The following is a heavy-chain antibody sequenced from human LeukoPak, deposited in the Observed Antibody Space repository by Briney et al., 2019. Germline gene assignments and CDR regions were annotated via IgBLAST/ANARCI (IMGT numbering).Heavy chain of an antibody. Sequence: GESLKISCKGSGYRFTSYWIGWVRQMPGKGLEWMGIIYPGDSNTRYSPSFQGQVTISADGSISTAYLQWSSLRASDTAMYYCVRRGIEVAGIDYWGQGTLVTVSS. D-gene: IGHD6-19*01. CDR2: IYPGDSNT. J-gene: IGHJ4*02. CDR1: GYRFTSYW. V-gene: IGHV5-51*01. CDR3: VRRGIEVAGIDY.